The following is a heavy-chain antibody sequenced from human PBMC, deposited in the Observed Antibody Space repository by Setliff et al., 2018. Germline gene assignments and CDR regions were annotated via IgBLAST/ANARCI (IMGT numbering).Heavy chain of an antibody. CDR3: AREGVDTRSSTDYRYYMDV. V-gene: IGHV1-69*05. CDR2: TIPIFGST. CDR1: GGTFSSYG. J-gene: IGHJ6*03. D-gene: IGHD5-18*01. Sequence: SVKVSCKASGGTFSSYGISWVRQAPGQGLEWMGGTIPIFGSTNYAQKFQDRVTIITDESTSTAYMELSSLTSDDTAVYYCAREGVDTRSSTDYRYYMDVWGKGTTVTVSS.